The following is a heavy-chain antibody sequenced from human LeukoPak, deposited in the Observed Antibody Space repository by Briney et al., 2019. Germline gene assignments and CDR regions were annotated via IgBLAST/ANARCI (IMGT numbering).Heavy chain of an antibody. Sequence: GGSLRLSCAASGFTFHFYSMTWVRQAPGKGLEWVSYISSSSSTIYYADSVKGRFTISRDNAKNSLYLQMNSLRDEDTAVYYCARGDSSGWYSGYFDLWGRGTLVTVSS. V-gene: IGHV3-48*02. J-gene: IGHJ2*01. CDR1: GFTFHFYS. CDR3: ARGDSSGWYSGYFDL. D-gene: IGHD6-19*01. CDR2: ISSSSSTI.